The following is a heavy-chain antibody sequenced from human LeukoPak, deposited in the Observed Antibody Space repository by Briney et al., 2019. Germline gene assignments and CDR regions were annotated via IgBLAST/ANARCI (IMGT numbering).Heavy chain of an antibody. Sequence: GASVKVSHKASGYTFTSYAISWVRQAPGQGLEWMGGIIPIFGTANYAQKFQGRVTITADESTSTAYMELSSLRSEDTAVYYCARGPVSGYDNYYYYYYMDVWGKGTTVTVSS. J-gene: IGHJ6*03. CDR3: ARGPVSGYDNYYYYYYMDV. D-gene: IGHD5-12*01. CDR1: GYTFTSYA. V-gene: IGHV1-69*13. CDR2: IIPIFGTA.